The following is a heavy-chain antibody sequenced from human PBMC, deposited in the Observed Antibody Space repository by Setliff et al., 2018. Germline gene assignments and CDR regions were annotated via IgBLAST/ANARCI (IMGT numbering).Heavy chain of an antibody. CDR1: GYSFTSND. J-gene: IGHJ3*02. V-gene: IGHV1-8*03. CDR3: ARAHSGSDFHDPFDI. CDR2: LNPSSGNT. Sequence: ASVKVSCKASGYSFTSNDINWVRQATGQGPEWMGWLNPSSGNTGYAPKFQGRVTITRSTSLSTAYMELSSLRSEDTAIYHCARAHSGSDFHDPFDIWGQGTMVTVSS. D-gene: IGHD1-26*01.